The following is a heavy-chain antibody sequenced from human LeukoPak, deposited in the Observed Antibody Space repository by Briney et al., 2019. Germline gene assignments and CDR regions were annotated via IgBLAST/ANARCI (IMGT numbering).Heavy chain of an antibody. CDR2: ISGSGGTT. CDR1: GFTFSSHA. Sequence: GGSLRLSCAVSGFTFSSHAMSWVRQAPGKGLKWVSAISGSGGTTNYADSVKGRYTISRDNSKNTLFLQMNNLSAEVTAVYYCARDNDYYDLHYWGQGTLVTVSS. D-gene: IGHD3-22*01. CDR3: ARDNDYYDLHY. V-gene: IGHV3-23*01. J-gene: IGHJ4*02.